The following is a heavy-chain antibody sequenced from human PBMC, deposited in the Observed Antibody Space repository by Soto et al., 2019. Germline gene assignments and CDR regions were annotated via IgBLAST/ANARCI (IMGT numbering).Heavy chain of an antibody. CDR1: GGSISSGGYS. V-gene: IGHV4-30-2*01. CDR3: ALLELRFDT. Sequence: SETLSLTCSVSGGSISSGGYSWSWIRQPPGKGLEWIGYIYHSGSTYYNPSLKSRVTIPVDRSKNQFSLKLSSVTAADTAVYYCALLELRFDTWGQGTWVT. J-gene: IGHJ5*02. CDR2: IYHSGST. D-gene: IGHD1-26*01.